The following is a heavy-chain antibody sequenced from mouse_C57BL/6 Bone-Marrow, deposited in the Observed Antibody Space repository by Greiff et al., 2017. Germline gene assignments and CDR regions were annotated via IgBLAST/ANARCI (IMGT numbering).Heavy chain of an antibody. J-gene: IGHJ4*01. V-gene: IGHV3-1*01. CDR2: ISYSRST. CDR3: ARALPYYGSSPYAMDY. Sequence: DVKLQESGPGMVKPSQSLSLTCTVTGYSITSGYDWHWIRHFPGNKLEWMGYISYSRSTNYNPSLKSRISITHDTSKNHFFLKLNSVTTEDTATYYCARALPYYGSSPYAMDYWGQGTSVTVSS. CDR1: GYSITSGYD. D-gene: IGHD1-1*01.